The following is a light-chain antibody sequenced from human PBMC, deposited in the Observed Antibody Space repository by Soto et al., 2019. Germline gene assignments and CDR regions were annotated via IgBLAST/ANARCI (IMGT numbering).Light chain of an antibody. CDR1: NIGSKS. V-gene: IGLV3-21*02. J-gene: IGLJ2*01. CDR3: QVWDGSSEHVV. Sequence: SYEMTQTPWVSVAPGQTAMITCAGNNIGSKSVHWYQQKPGQAPVLVVHDDSDRPSGIPERFSGSKSGDMATLTISRVEAGDEADYYCQVWDGSSEHVVFGGGTKLTVL. CDR2: DDS.